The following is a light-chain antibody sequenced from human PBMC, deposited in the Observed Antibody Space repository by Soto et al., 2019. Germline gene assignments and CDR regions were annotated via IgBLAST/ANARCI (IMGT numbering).Light chain of an antibody. CDR2: DVS. J-gene: IGLJ1*01. CDR3: SSYTGSSTYV. Sequence: QSALTQPASVSGSPGQSITISCTGTSSDVGGYNYVSWYQQQPGKAPKLMIYDVSNRPSGVSNRFSGSKSGNTASLTISGLQAEDDADYYCSSYTGSSTYVFGTGTKVTVL. V-gene: IGLV2-14*01. CDR1: SSDVGGYNY.